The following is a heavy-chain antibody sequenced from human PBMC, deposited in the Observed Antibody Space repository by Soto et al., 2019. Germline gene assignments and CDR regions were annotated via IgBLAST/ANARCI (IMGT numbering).Heavy chain of an antibody. Sequence: PSETLSLTGTVSGGSVNVGDHYWSWIRQVPGRGPEGIGYISYSGNTYYNPSLKARVTLSPAISKSQFSLKLASVTAADTAVYYCGILDMITFGGVIGPNDAFDSWGQGKMVT. CDR3: GILDMITFGGVIGPNDAFDS. D-gene: IGHD3-16*02. CDR1: GGSVNVGDHY. V-gene: IGHV4-31*03. CDR2: ISYSGNT. J-gene: IGHJ3*02.